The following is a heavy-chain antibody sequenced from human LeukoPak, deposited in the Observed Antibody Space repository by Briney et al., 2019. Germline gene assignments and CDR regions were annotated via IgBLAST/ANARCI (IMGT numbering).Heavy chain of an antibody. V-gene: IGHV4-59*01. CDR2: IYYSGST. CDR1: GGSISSYY. J-gene: IGHJ5*02. Sequence: SETLSLTCTVSGGSISSYYWSWIRQPPGKGLEWIGYIYYSGSTNYNPSLKSRVTISVDTSKNQFSLKLSSVTAADTAVYYCARTYFNCFDPWGQGTLVTVSS. CDR3: ARTYFNCFDP. D-gene: IGHD2/OR15-2a*01.